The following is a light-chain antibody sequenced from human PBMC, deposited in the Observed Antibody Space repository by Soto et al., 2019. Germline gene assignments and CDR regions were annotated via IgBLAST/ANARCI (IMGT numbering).Light chain of an antibody. Sequence: EIVLTQSPGTLSLSPGERATLSCRASQSVSSNSLAWSQQRPGQAPRLLIYGASRRATGIPDRFSGSGSGTDFSLTISRLEPEDFEVYYCQQYCSSPRTFGQGTKVEIK. CDR3: QQYCSSPRT. CDR2: GAS. J-gene: IGKJ1*01. CDR1: QSVSSNS. V-gene: IGKV3-20*01.